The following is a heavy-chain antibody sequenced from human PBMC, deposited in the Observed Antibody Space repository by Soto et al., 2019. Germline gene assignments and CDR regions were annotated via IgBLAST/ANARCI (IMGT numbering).Heavy chain of an antibody. V-gene: IGHV4-30-2*01. CDR3: ARDRYCGGDCYPGVGWYFDL. CDR1: GGSISSGGYS. Sequence: QLQLQESGSGLVKPSQTLSLTCAVSGGSISSGGYSWSWIRQPPGKGLEWIGYIYHSGSTYYNPSLKHRVTIAVDRSKNQFSLKLSSVTAADTAVYYCARDRYCGGDCYPGVGWYFDLWGRGTLVTVSS. J-gene: IGHJ2*01. CDR2: IYHSGST. D-gene: IGHD2-21*02.